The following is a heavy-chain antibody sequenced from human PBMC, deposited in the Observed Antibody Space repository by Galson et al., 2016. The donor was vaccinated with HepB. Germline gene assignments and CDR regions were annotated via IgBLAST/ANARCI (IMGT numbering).Heavy chain of an antibody. Sequence: SLRLSCAASGFTFSSYGMNWVRQAPGKGLEWVSGISGSGDIPYYADPAKGRFTISRDNFRNTLYLQMNSLRAEDTARYYCAKSYDGSGHILRYSDYWGQGILVSVSS. D-gene: IGHD3-22*01. CDR1: GFTFSSYG. CDR3: AKSYDGSGHILRYSDY. J-gene: IGHJ4*02. V-gene: IGHV3-23*01. CDR2: ISGSGDIP.